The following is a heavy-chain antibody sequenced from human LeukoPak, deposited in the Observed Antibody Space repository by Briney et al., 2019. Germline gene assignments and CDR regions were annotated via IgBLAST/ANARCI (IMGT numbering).Heavy chain of an antibody. CDR3: ARDVGTALVTGDY. Sequence: SETLSLTCTVSGYSISSGYFWGWIRQPPGKGLEWIAIIHSGESPYYNPSLKSRVTISVDKSKNQLSLKLISVTAADTAVYYCARDVGTALVTGDYWGQGTLVTVSS. D-gene: IGHD5-18*01. J-gene: IGHJ4*02. V-gene: IGHV4-38-2*02. CDR2: IHSGESP. CDR1: GYSISSGYF.